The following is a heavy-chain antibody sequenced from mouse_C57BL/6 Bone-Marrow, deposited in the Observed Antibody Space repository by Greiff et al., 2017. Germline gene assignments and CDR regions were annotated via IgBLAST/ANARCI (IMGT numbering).Heavy chain of an antibody. Sequence: QVQLQQSGPGLVQPSQSLSITCTVSGFSLTSYGVHWVRPSPGKGLEWLGVIWSGGSTDYNAAFISRLSISTDNSKSQVFFKMDRLQADDTTIYYCARNWGILFDCYAMDYWGQGTSGTVSS. V-gene: IGHV2-2*01. D-gene: IGHD1-1*01. CDR3: ARNWGILFDCYAMDY. CDR1: GFSLTSYG. J-gene: IGHJ4*01. CDR2: IWSGGST.